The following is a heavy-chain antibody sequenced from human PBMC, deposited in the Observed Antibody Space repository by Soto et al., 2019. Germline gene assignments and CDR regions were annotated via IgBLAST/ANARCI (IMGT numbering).Heavy chain of an antibody. D-gene: IGHD2-15*01. J-gene: IGHJ4*02. CDR1: GFTFSSSG. CDR3: AKGQVVASTRNYFDY. Sequence: QVQLVESGGGVVQPGRSLRLSCAASGFTFSSSGMHWVRQAPGKGLEWVAVISYDGSNKYYADSVKGRFTISRDNSKNTLYLQMNSLRAEDTAVYYCAKGQVVASTRNYFDYWGQGTLVTVSS. V-gene: IGHV3-30*18. CDR2: ISYDGSNK.